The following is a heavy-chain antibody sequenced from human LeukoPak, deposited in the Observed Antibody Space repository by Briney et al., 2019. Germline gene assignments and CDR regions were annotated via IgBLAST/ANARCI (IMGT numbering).Heavy chain of an antibody. CDR3: ARGIIGASGMDV. V-gene: IGHV4-59*01. D-gene: IGHD3-10*01. CDR1: GGSIRNFY. J-gene: IGHJ6*02. CDR2: VYESGSI. Sequence: SETLSLTCTVSGGSIRNFYWTWIRQPPGKGLEWIGYVYESGSISYNPSLNSRVTISLDTSKNQISLKLSSVTAADTAVYFCARGIIGASGMDVWGQGTTVTVS.